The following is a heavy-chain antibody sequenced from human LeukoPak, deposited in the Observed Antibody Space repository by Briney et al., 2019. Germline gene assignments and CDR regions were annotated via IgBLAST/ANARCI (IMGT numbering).Heavy chain of an antibody. J-gene: IGHJ4*02. Sequence: PGRSLRLSCAASGFTFSSYAMHWVRQAPGKGLEWVAVISYDGSNKYYADSVKGRFTISRDNSKNTLYLQMNSLRAEDTAVYYYARGGLYHYHSTGPFDYWGQGTLVTVSS. D-gene: IGHD3-22*01. CDR3: ARGGLYHYHSTGPFDY. CDR2: ISYDGSNK. V-gene: IGHV3-30-3*01. CDR1: GFTFSSYA.